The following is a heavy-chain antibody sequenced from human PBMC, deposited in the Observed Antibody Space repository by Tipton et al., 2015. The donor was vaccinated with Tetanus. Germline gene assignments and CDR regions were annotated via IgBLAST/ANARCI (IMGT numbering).Heavy chain of an antibody. J-gene: IGHJ4*02. D-gene: IGHD2-15*01. CDR3: AKEFQRARIRFFDS. Sequence: SGFNFRTFGMHWVRQAPGKGLEWVAVIAFDGKNERYADSVKGRFIISRDNSKNTLYLQMNSLRPEDTAVYYCAKEFQRARIRFFDSWGQGTQVTASS. CDR2: IAFDGKNE. CDR1: GFNFRTFG. V-gene: IGHV3-30*18.